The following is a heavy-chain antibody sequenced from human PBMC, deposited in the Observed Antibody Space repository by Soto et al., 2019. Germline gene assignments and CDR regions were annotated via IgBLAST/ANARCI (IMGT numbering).Heavy chain of an antibody. D-gene: IGHD3-3*01. V-gene: IGHV3-23*01. J-gene: IGHJ4*02. CDR1: GFTFSSYS. CDR2: VSGGGGST. Sequence: LRLSCAASGFTFSSYSMNWVRQAPGKGLEWVSTVSGGGGSTYYADSVKGRFTISRDNSKNTVYLQMNSLRAEDTAVYYCAKCVVGYYWYFDYWGQGTLVTVSS. CDR3: AKCVVGYYWYFDY.